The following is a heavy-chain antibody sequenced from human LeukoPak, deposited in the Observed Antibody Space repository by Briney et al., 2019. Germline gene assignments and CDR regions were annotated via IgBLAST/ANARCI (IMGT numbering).Heavy chain of an antibody. J-gene: IGHJ5*02. D-gene: IGHD3-3*01. CDR2: ISYSGST. CDR1: GGSTSSGTDY. V-gene: IGHV4-31*03. Sequence: PSETLSLTCTVSGGSTSSGTDYWSWIRQHPGKGPEWIGYISYSGSTYYNTSLKSRVTISVDTSKNQFSLNLRSVTAADTAVYYCARSKTLFRVVSWFDPWGQGTLATVSS. CDR3: ARSKTLFRVVSWFDP.